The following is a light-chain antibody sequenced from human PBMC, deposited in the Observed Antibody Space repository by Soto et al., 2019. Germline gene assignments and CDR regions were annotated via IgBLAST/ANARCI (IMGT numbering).Light chain of an antibody. CDR1: QSVLYSSNTKNY. CDR3: QQYNNTTPWT. Sequence: DRERSQSPATLAVSLGERATINCKSSQSVLYSSNTKNYGAWDPQKPGQPPKLLIYWAATRVSGVPDRCSGSGSGTDVTLTISSRQAEDVAVYYYQQYNNTTPWTFGQGTKV. J-gene: IGKJ1*01. V-gene: IGKV4-1*01. CDR2: WAA.